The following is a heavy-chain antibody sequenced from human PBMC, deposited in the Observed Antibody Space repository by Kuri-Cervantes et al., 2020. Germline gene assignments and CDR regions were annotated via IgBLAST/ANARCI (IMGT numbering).Heavy chain of an antibody. CDR2: IYYSGNT. V-gene: IGHV4-39*07. Sequence: SETLSLTCTVSGGSISSSTYYWAWIRQPPGKGLEWIGSIYYSGNTYYNPSVKSRVTISVDTSKNQFSLKLSSVTAADTAVYYCARGTVTATDYWGQGTLVTVSS. D-gene: IGHD4-17*01. CDR3: ARGTVTATDY. CDR1: GGSISSSTYY. J-gene: IGHJ4*02.